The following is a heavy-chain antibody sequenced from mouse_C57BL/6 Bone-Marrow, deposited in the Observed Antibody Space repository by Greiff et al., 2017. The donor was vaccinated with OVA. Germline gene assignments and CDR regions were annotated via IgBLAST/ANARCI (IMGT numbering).Heavy chain of an antibody. J-gene: IGHJ4*01. CDR2: INPYNGGT. CDR3: ARSNLYAMDY. Sequence: VHVKQSGPVLVKPGASVKMSCKASGYTFTDYYMNWVKQSHGKSLEWIGVINPYNGGTSYNQKFKGKATLTVDKSSSTAYMELNSLTSEDSAVYYCARSNLYAMDYWGQGTSVTVSS. D-gene: IGHD2-5*01. V-gene: IGHV1-19*01. CDR1: GYTFTDYY.